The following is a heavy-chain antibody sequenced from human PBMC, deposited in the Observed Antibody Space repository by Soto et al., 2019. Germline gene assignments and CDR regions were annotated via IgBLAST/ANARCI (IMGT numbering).Heavy chain of an antibody. J-gene: IGHJ4*02. V-gene: IGHV1-69*06. CDR1: GPFFRSDG. D-gene: IGHD3-10*01. Sequence: QVKLVQSGTEVKKPGSSVRVSCEASGPFFRSDGISWVRQAPGQGLEWMGGILGMFRTASYAQKFQGRLTISADKTLSTVYMEVTSLRPEDTAVSYCAGRSGRYYPTVVEFWGQGTLVTVSA. CDR3: AGRSGRYYPTVVEF. CDR2: ILGMFRTA.